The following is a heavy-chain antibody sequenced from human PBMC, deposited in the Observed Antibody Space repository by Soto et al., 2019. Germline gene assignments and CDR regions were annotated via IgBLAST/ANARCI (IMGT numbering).Heavy chain of an antibody. D-gene: IGHD4-17*01. CDR3: AKSGKSYGDYSYISDY. CDR2: ISGSGGST. V-gene: IGHV3-23*01. CDR1: GFTFSSYA. J-gene: IGHJ4*02. Sequence: PGGSLRLSCAASGFTFSSYAMSWVRQAPGKGLEWVSAISGSGGSTYYADSVKGRFTISRDNSKNTLYLQMNSLRAEDTAVYYCAKSGKSYGDYSYISDYWGQGTLVIGSS.